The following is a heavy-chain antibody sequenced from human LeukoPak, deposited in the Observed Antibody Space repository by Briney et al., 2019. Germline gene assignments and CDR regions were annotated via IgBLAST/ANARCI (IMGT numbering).Heavy chain of an antibody. J-gene: IGHJ5*02. CDR2: INHSGST. CDR1: GGSFSGYY. V-gene: IGHV4-34*01. Sequence: SETLSLTCAVYGGSFSGYYWSWIRQPPGKGLEWIGEINHSGSTNYNPSLKSRVTISVDTSKNQFSLKLSSVTAADTAVYYCARDRGPFDPWGQGTLVTVSS. CDR3: ARDRGPFDP.